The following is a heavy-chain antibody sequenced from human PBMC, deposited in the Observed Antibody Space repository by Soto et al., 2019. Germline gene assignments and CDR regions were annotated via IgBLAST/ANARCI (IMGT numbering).Heavy chain of an antibody. D-gene: IGHD6-19*01. CDR3: ARGGGSIGGWFGRKFDS. CDR1: GFSFSTHA. V-gene: IGHV3-23*01. CDR2: ISSGGTTT. Sequence: GGSLTLSCTASGFSFSTHAMSCVRQAPGKGLEWVSSISSGGTTTFYAVSVEGRFTISRDKSKNTLYLQMSSLRADDTAVYYCARGGGSIGGWFGRKFDSWGQGTQVTVSS. J-gene: IGHJ4*02.